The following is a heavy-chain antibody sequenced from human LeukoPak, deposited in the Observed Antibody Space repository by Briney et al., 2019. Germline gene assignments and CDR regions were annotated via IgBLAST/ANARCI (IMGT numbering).Heavy chain of an antibody. Sequence: PGRTLSLSCAPSGFTFRSSWLHWVPQPPRRGPVWVSRLNGDGSTINYADSVKGRFTLPRDNAKNTMYLQMNSLRPEDTAVYYCARAGNFRFDYWGQGTLVTVSS. J-gene: IGHJ4*02. D-gene: IGHD1-14*01. V-gene: IGHV3-74*01. CDR2: LNGDGSTI. CDR1: GFTFRSSW. CDR3: ARAGNFRFDY.